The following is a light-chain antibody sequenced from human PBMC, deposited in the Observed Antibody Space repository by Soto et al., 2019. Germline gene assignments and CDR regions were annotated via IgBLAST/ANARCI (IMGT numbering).Light chain of an antibody. CDR2: GAF. J-gene: IGKJ1*01. CDR1: QTISRD. V-gene: IGKV1-39*01. CDR3: QKSYSTPWT. Sequence: DIQMTQSPSSLSASVGDRVTISCGASQTISRDLTWYQQKPGNAPNLLLFGAFTLQLRVPPRLSGSGSGTDFTLLISNLQPENFATYCFQKSYSTPWTFGQGTKVEIK.